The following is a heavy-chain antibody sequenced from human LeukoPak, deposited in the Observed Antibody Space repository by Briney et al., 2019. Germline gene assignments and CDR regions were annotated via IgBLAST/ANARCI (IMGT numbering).Heavy chain of an antibody. D-gene: IGHD3-22*01. Sequence: SETLSLTCAVYGGSFSGYYWSWIRQPPGKGLEWIGEINHSGSTNYNPSLKSRVTISVDTSKNQFSLKLSSVTAADTAVYYCARAYYYDSSGLSRAFDIWGQGTMVTVSS. CDR2: INHSGST. CDR1: GGSFSGYY. J-gene: IGHJ3*02. CDR3: ARAYYYDSSGLSRAFDI. V-gene: IGHV4-34*01.